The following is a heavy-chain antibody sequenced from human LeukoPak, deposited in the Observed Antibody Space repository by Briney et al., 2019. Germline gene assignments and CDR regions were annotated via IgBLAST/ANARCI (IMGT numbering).Heavy chain of an antibody. CDR3: ARDQYGDYVFDY. V-gene: IGHV4-34*01. Sequence: SKTLSLTCAVYGGSFSGYYWSWIRQPPGKGLEWIGEINHSGSTNYNPSLKSRVTISVDTSKNQFSLKLSSVTAADTAVYYCARDQYGDYVFDYWGQGTLVTVSS. CDR2: INHSGST. CDR1: GGSFSGYY. D-gene: IGHD4-17*01. J-gene: IGHJ4*02.